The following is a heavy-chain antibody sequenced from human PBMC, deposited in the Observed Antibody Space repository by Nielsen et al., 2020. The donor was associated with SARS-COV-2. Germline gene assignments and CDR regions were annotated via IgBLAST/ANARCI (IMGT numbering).Heavy chain of an antibody. D-gene: IGHD7-27*01. V-gene: IGHV3-23*01. Sequence: GGSLRLSCAASGFTFTSYATAWVPQAPAKGLEWVSGIRGSGDRTYYADSVKGRFTISRDNSKDTLDLQMNSLRAEDTAVYYCARDNWGRMDVWGQGTTVTVSS. CDR1: GFTFTSYA. CDR3: ARDNWGRMDV. J-gene: IGHJ6*02. CDR2: IRGSGDRT.